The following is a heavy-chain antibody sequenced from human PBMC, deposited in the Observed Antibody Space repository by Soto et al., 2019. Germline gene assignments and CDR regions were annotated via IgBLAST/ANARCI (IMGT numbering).Heavy chain of an antibody. Sequence: ASVKVSCKASGYTFTSYAMHWVRQAPGRRLEWMGWINAGNGNTKYSQKFQGRVTITRDTSASTAYMELSSLRSEDTAVYYCASGYSSGWYAEYFQHWGQGTLVTVSS. D-gene: IGHD6-19*01. J-gene: IGHJ1*01. CDR3: ASGYSSGWYAEYFQH. CDR2: INAGNGNT. V-gene: IGHV1-3*01. CDR1: GYTFTSYA.